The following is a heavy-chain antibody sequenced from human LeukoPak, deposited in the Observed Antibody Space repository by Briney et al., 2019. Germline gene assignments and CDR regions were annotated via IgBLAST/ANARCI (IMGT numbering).Heavy chain of an antibody. J-gene: IGHJ4*02. D-gene: IGHD5-18*01. Sequence: ASVKVSCKASGYTFTSYDINWVRQATGQGLEWMGWMSPNSGNTGYAQKFQGRVTMTRNTSISTAYMELSSLRSEDTAVYYCASVRGYSYGPAGLWGQGTLVTVSS. V-gene: IGHV1-8*01. CDR3: ASVRGYSYGPAGL. CDR2: MSPNSGNT. CDR1: GYTFTSYD.